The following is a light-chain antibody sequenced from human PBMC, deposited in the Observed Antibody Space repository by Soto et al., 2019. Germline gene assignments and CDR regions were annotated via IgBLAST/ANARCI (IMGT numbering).Light chain of an antibody. CDR3: QQYDDWPET. CDR2: GAS. V-gene: IGKV3-15*01. Sequence: EIMMTQSPAILSVSPGERATLSCRASQSVSINLAWYQQKPDQVPRLLIYGASSRATGIPARFSGRGSGTEFILTISSLQSEDFAVYYCQQYDDWPETFGQGTKVDIK. CDR1: QSVSIN. J-gene: IGKJ1*01.